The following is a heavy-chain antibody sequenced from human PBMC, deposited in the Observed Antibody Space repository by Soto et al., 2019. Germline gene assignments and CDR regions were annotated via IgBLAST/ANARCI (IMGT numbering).Heavy chain of an antibody. CDR3: ARWIGDYGDADY. J-gene: IGHJ4*02. V-gene: IGHV3-21*01. CDR1: GFTFSGYS. CDR2: ISSSSSYI. D-gene: IGHD4-17*01. Sequence: PGGSLRLSCAASGFTFSGYSMNWVRQAPGKGLEWVSSISSSSSYIYYADSVKGRFTISRDNAKNSLYLQMNSLRAEDTAVYYCARWIGDYGDADYWGQGNMVTVSS.